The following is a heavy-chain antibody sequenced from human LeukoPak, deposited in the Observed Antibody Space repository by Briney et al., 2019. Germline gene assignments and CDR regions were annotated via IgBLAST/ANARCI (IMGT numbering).Heavy chain of an antibody. J-gene: IGHJ2*01. V-gene: IGHV1-2*06. CDR2: INPNSGAT. CDR1: GYTFTGYY. Sequence: ASVKVSCKPSGYTFTGYYMHWVRQAPGQGLEWMGRINPNSGATNYAQKFQSRVTMTRDTSISTAYMELTTLRSDDTAVYYCAKSIEYCGADCYGYFDLWGRGTLVTVSS. D-gene: IGHD2-21*02. CDR3: AKSIEYCGADCYGYFDL.